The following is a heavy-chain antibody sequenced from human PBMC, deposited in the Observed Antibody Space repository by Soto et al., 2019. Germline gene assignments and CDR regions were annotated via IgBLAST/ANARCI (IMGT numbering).Heavy chain of an antibody. CDR1: GFTFSSYA. Sequence: QVQLVESGGGVVQPGRSLRLSCAASGFTFSSYAMRWVRQAPGKGLEWVAVISYDGSNKYYADSVKGRFTISRDNSKNTLYLQMNSLRAEDTAVYYCARVSTAAAGTPFFDYWGQGTLVTVSS. J-gene: IGHJ4*02. V-gene: IGHV3-30-3*01. CDR3: ARVSTAAAGTPFFDY. CDR2: ISYDGSNK. D-gene: IGHD6-13*01.